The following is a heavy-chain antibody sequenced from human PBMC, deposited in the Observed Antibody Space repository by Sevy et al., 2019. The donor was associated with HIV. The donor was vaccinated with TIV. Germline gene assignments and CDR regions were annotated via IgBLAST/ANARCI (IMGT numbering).Heavy chain of an antibody. CDR1: GGSISSSGYY. CDR2: IYYSGST. Sequence: SETLSLTCTVSGGSISSSGYYWGWIRQPPGKGLEWIGSIYYSGSTYYNPSLKSRVTISVDTSKNQFSLKLSSVTAADTAVYYCARQGEKTPSSGWYELGMDVWGQGTTVTVSS. D-gene: IGHD6-19*01. CDR3: ARQGEKTPSSGWYELGMDV. J-gene: IGHJ6*02. V-gene: IGHV4-39*01.